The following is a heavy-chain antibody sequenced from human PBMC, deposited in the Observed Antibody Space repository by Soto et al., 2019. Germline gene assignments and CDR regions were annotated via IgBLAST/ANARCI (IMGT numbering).Heavy chain of an antibody. D-gene: IGHD3-22*01. CDR1: GYTFTGYY. V-gene: IGHV1-2*04. Sequence: ASVKVSCKASGYTFTGYYMHWVRQAPGQGLEWMGWVNPNSGGTNYAQKFQGWVTMTRDTSISTAYMELSRLRSDDTAVYYCARDLHYYDSSGVYNYYGMDVWGQGTTVTVSS. CDR2: VNPNSGGT. J-gene: IGHJ6*02. CDR3: ARDLHYYDSSGVYNYYGMDV.